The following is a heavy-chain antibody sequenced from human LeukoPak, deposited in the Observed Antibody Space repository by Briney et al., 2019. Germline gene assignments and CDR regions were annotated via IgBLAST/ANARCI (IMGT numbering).Heavy chain of an antibody. D-gene: IGHD3-3*01. Sequence: PSETLSLTCTVSGASISSYYWSWIRQPPGKGLEWIGFIYYSGSTNYNPSLKSRVTMSLDTSKNQFSLKLTSVIAADTAVYYCARGYDFWSGQNWFDPWGHGTLVTVSS. V-gene: IGHV4-59*01. J-gene: IGHJ5*02. CDR1: GASISSYY. CDR3: ARGYDFWSGQNWFDP. CDR2: IYYSGST.